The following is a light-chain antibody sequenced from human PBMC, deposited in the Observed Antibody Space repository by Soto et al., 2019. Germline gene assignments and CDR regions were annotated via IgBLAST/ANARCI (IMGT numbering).Light chain of an antibody. V-gene: IGLV2-14*01. CDR2: DVS. CDR1: SSDVAGYNY. CDR3: SSYTSSIVV. Sequence: QSALTQPASVSGFPGQSITISCTGTSSDVAGYNYVSWYQQHPGKAPKLMIYDVSNRPSGVSKRFSGSKSGNTASLTISGLQAEDEADYYCSSYTSSIVVLGGVTKLTVL. J-gene: IGLJ2*01.